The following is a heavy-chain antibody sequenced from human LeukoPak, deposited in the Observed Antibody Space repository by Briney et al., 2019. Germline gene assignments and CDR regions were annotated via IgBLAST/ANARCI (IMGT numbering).Heavy chain of an antibody. D-gene: IGHD2-2*01. CDR2: IDPNSGGT. Sequence: ASVKVSCKASGYIFTDYYVHWIRQAPGQGLEWMGWIDPNSGGTHHAPNFQGRATMTRDTSSSTVYVDLSGLRSADTAIYYCARSRMPFYYYGMHVWGLGTSVTVSS. V-gene: IGHV1-2*02. CDR1: GYIFTDYY. CDR3: ARSRMPFYYYGMHV. J-gene: IGHJ6*02.